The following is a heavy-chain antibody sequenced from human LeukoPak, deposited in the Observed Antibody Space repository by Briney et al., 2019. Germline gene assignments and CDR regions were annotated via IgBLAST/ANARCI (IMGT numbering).Heavy chain of an antibody. V-gene: IGHV3-33*01. D-gene: IGHD5-24*01. CDR2: IWYDGSNK. CDR1: GFTFSSYG. CDR3: ARAGVEMATIYYFDY. J-gene: IGHJ4*02. Sequence: GGSLRLSCAASGFTFSSYGMHWVRQAPGKGLEWVAVIWYDGSNKYYADSVKGRFTISTDNSKNTLYLQMNSLRAEDTAVYYCARAGVEMATIYYFDYWGQGTLVTVSS.